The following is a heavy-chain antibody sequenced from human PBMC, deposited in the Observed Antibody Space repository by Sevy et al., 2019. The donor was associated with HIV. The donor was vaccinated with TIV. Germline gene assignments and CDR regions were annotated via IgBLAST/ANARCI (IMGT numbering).Heavy chain of an antibody. CDR1: GFTFSNFG. V-gene: IGHV3-23*01. J-gene: IGHJ4*02. D-gene: IGHD1-26*01. Sequence: GGSLRLSCAASGFTFSNFGMSWVRQAPGKGLEWVSSISESGGSTYQAESVKGRFTISRDNSRNTVYLQMNSLRAEDTAVYYCTRGWVGPDYWGQGTLVTVSS. CDR2: ISESGGST. CDR3: TRGWVGPDY.